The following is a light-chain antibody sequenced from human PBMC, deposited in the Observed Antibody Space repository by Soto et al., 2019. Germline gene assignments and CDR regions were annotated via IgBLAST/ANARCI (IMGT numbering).Light chain of an antibody. CDR1: QTISSW. V-gene: IGKV1-5*01. CDR3: QQYNSYWYT. CDR2: AAS. Sequence: DIQMTQSPSTLSGSVGDRVTITCRASQTISSWLAWYQQKPGKAPKLLIYAASSLQSGVPSRFSGSGSGTEFTLTISSLQPDDFATYYCQQYNSYWYTFGQGTRLEIK. J-gene: IGKJ5*01.